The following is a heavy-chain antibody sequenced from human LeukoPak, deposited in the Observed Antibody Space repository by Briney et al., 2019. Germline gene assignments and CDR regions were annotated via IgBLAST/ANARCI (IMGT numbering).Heavy chain of an antibody. D-gene: IGHD2-21*01. CDR3: AKDPIYKWFDP. CDR1: GFTFSSYA. CDR2: ISGSGGST. J-gene: IGHJ5*02. Sequence: GGSLRLSCAASGFTFSSYAMSWVRQAPGKGLEWVSAISGSGGSTYYADFVKGRFTISRDNSKNTLHLQMNSLRAEDTAVYYWAKDPIYKWFDPWGQGTLVTVSS. V-gene: IGHV3-23*01.